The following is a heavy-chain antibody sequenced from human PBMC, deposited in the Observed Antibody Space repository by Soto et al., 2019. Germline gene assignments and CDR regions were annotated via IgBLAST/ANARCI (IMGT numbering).Heavy chain of an antibody. V-gene: IGHV4-31*03. Sequence: PSETPSLTCTVSGGSISSGGYYWSGIRQHPGKGLEWIGYIYYSGSTYYNPSLKSRVTISVDTSKNQFSLKLSSVTAADTAVYYCARARNYDYVWGSPDAFDIWGQGTMVT. CDR3: ARARNYDYVWGSPDAFDI. CDR1: GGSISSGGYY. J-gene: IGHJ3*02. CDR2: IYYSGST. D-gene: IGHD3-16*01.